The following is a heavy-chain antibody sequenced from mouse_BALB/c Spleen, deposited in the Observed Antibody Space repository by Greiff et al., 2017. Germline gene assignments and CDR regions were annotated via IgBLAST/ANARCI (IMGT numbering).Heavy chain of an antibody. J-gene: IGHJ4*01. CDR2: IDPETGGT. CDR3: TRKVDYYAMDY. V-gene: IGHV1-15*01. CDR1: GYTFTDYE. D-gene: IGHD1-1*01. Sequence: QVQLQQSGAELVRPGASVTLSCKASGYTFTDYEMHWVKQTPVHGLEWIGAIDPETGGTAYNQKFKGKATLTADKSSSTAYMELRSLTSEDSAVYYCTRKVDYYAMDYWGQGTSVTVSS.